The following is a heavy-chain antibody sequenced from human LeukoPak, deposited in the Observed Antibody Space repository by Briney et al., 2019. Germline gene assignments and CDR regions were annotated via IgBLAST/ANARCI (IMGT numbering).Heavy chain of an antibody. D-gene: IGHD3-10*01. CDR2: IYTSGST. CDR3: ARAGQAYYFDY. Sequence: SETLSLTCTVSGGSISSGSYYWSWIPQPAGKGLEWIGRIYTSGSTNYNPSLKSRVTISVDTSKNQFSLKLSSVTAADTAVYYCARAGQAYYFDYWGQGTLVTVSS. CDR1: GGSISSGSYY. V-gene: IGHV4-61*02. J-gene: IGHJ4*02.